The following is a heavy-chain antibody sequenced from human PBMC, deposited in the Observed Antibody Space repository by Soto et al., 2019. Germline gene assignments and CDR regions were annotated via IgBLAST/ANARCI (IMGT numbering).Heavy chain of an antibody. V-gene: IGHV4-34*01. J-gene: IGHJ3*02. CDR1: GGSFSGYY. D-gene: IGHD3-22*01. CDR2: INHSGST. CDR3: ARVGPHYDSSGYFAFDI. Sequence: SETLSLTCAVYGGSFSGYYWSWIRQPPGKGLEWIGEINHSGSTNYNPSLKSRVTISVDTSKNQFSLKLSSVTAADTAVYYCARVGPHYDSSGYFAFDIWGQGTMVTVSS.